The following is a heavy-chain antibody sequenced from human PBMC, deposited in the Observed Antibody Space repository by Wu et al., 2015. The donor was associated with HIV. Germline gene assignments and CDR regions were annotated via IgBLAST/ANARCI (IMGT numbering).Heavy chain of an antibody. J-gene: IGHJ3*02. CDR3: TTLRGGYYAGSDIPAAFDI. Sequence: QVQLVQSGAEVKKPGASVKVSCKVSGYTLTESSIHWVRQTPGKGLEWMGGFDPEDDETTYAQSFQGRLTMTEDTSTDTAYVELRSLRFEDTAVYYCTTLRGGYYAGSDIPAAFDIWGQGTMVTVSP. V-gene: IGHV1-24*01. CDR1: GYTLTESS. CDR2: FDPEDDET. D-gene: IGHD3-10*01.